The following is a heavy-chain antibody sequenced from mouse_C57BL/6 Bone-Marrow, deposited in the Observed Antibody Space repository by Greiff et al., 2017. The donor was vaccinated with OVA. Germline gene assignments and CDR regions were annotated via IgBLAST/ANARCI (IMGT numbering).Heavy chain of an antibody. Sequence: QVQLQQPGAELVRPGSSVKLSCKASGYTFTSYWMHWVKQRPIQGLEWIGNIDPSDSDTHYNQKFKDKATLTVDKSSSTAYMQLSSLTSEDSAVYYCASPISTVPYWYFDVWGTGTTVTVSS. J-gene: IGHJ1*03. CDR3: ASPISTVPYWYFDV. V-gene: IGHV1-52*01. D-gene: IGHD1-1*01. CDR1: GYTFTSYW. CDR2: IDPSDSDT.